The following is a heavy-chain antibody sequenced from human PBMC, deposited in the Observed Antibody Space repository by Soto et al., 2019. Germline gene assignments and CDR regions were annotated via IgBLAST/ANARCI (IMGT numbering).Heavy chain of an antibody. Sequence: PGGSLRLSCVASGFTVDDYAMHWVRQAPGKGLEGVSGISANGDNVDYADSVKGRFTVSRDNAKNSLFLQMNSLRPEDTALYYCAKDMKWGGMTTIHYFDSWGQGT. CDR1: GFTVDDYA. J-gene: IGHJ4*02. CDR3: AKDMKWGGMTTIHYFDS. CDR2: ISANGDNV. D-gene: IGHD4-17*01. V-gene: IGHV3-9*01.